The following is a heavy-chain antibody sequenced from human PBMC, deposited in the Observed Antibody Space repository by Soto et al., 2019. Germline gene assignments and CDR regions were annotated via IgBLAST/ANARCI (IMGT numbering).Heavy chain of an antibody. J-gene: IGHJ3*02. CDR1: GYTFTSYY. CDR2: INPSGGST. Sequence: GVSVKVSCKASGYTFTSYYMHWVRQAPGQGLEWMGIINPSGGSTSYAQKFQGRVTMTRDTSTSTVYMELSSLRSEDTAVYYCTTDPPVLRYFDWLFPLDIWGQGTMVTVSS. V-gene: IGHV1-46*01. CDR3: TTDPPVLRYFDWLFPLDI. D-gene: IGHD3-9*01.